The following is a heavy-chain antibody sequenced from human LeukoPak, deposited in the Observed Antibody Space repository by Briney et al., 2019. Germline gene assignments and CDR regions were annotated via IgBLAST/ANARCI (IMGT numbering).Heavy chain of an antibody. J-gene: IGHJ4*02. CDR2: ISSSGSTI. Sequence: GGSLRLSCAASGFTFSDYYMSWIRQAPGKGLEWVSYISSSGSTIYYADSVKGRFTISRDNAKNSLFLEMDSLRAEDTAVYYCARDLAGHYYGSGSSFDYWGQGTLVTAS. V-gene: IGHV3-11*04. CDR1: GFTFSDYY. CDR3: ARDLAGHYYGSGSSFDY. D-gene: IGHD3-10*01.